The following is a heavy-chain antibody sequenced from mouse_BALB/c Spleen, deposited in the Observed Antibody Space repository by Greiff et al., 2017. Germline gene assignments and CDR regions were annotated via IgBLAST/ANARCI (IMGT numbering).Heavy chain of an antibody. Sequence: EVKLMESGGDLVKPGGSLKLSCAASGFTFSSYGMSWVRQTPDKRLEWVATISSGGSYTYYPDSVKGRFTISRDNAKNTLYLQLSSLKSEDTAMYYCARQSKSSYDAMDYWGQGTSVTVAS. D-gene: IGHD1-1*01. J-gene: IGHJ4*01. CDR1: GFTFSSYG. CDR3: ARQSKSSYDAMDY. V-gene: IGHV5-6*01. CDR2: ISSGGSYT.